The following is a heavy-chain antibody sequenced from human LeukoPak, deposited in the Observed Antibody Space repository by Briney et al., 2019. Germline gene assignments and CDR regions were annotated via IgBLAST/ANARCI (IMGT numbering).Heavy chain of an antibody. V-gene: IGHV3-23*01. D-gene: IGHD2-21*02. CDR1: GFSFSSYW. CDR3: AKGTNIVVVTAHDY. J-gene: IGHJ4*02. CDR2: ISGSGGST. Sequence: GGSLRLSCVASGFSFSSYWMAWVRQAPGKGLEWVSAISGSGGSTYYADSVKGRFTISRDNSKNTLYLQMNSLRAEDTAVYYCAKGTNIVVVTAHDYWGQGTLVTVSS.